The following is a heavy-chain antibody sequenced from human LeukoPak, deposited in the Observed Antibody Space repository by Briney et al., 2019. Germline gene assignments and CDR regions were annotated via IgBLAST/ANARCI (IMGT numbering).Heavy chain of an antibody. CDR3: ARDILGYCSSTSCYTPFDY. J-gene: IGHJ4*02. V-gene: IGHV3-21*01. CDR1: GFTFSSYS. CDR2: ISSSSTYI. D-gene: IGHD2-2*02. Sequence: GGSLRLSCAASGFTFSSYSMKWVRQAPGKGLEWVSSISSSSTYIYYADSVKGRFTISRDNAKNSLYLQMNSLRAEDTAVYYCARDILGYCSSTSCYTPFDYWGQGTLVTVSS.